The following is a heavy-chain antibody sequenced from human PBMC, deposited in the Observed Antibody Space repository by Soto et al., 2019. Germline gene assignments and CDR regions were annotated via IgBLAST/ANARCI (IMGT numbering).Heavy chain of an antibody. D-gene: IGHD3-9*01. CDR3: ASLLSAGGHSHYVFDS. V-gene: IGHV5-10-1*01. CDR1: GYNVDTYR. Sequence: DSMKISGKRSGYNVDTYRINWVRQMPGKDLEWMGRIDPSDSKTKYSPSLEGHISFSVDRSINTTYLQWSSLKASDTGVYYCASLLSAGGHSHYVFDSPGQRSAVTVSS. CDR2: IDPSDSKT. J-gene: IGHJ4*03.